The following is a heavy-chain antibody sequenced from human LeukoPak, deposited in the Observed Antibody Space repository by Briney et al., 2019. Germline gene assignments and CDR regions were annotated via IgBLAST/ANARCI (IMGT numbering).Heavy chain of an antibody. Sequence: GGSLRLSCAASGFTFSSYAMSWVRQAPGKGLEWVSAISGSGGSTYYADSVKGRFTISRDNSKNSLYLQMNSLRAEDTAVYYCASLGYCSGGSCYLLTFDIWGQGTMVTVSS. V-gene: IGHV3-23*01. CDR1: GFTFSSYA. CDR2: ISGSGGST. D-gene: IGHD2-15*01. CDR3: ASLGYCSGGSCYLLTFDI. J-gene: IGHJ3*02.